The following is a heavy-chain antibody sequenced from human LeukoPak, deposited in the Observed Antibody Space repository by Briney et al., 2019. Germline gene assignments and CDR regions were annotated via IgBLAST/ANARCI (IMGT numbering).Heavy chain of an antibody. CDR3: AKALYCSGGSCSSWQYYFDY. CDR2: ISGSGGST. V-gene: IGHV3-23*01. J-gene: IGHJ4*02. D-gene: IGHD2-15*01. CDR1: GFTFSSYA. Sequence: GGSLRLSCAASGFTFSSYAMSWVRQAPGKGLEWVSAISGSGGSTYYADSVKGRFTISRDNSKNTLYLQMNSLRAEDTAVYYCAKALYCSGGSCSSWQYYFDYWGQGTLVTVSS.